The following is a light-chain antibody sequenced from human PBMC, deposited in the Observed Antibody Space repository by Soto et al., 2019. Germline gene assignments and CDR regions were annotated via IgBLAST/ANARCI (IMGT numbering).Light chain of an antibody. CDR2: GTS. Sequence: DVQMTQSPSSLSASIGDRVTLTCRASQNIAEFLNWYQVKSDKGPKLLIYGTSTLQSGVPSRFSGGGSGTAFTLTISNLHPEDFAVYYCQQFYSPVLSFGGGTRVELK. CDR3: QQFYSPVLS. J-gene: IGKJ4*01. CDR1: QNIAEF. V-gene: IGKV1-39*01.